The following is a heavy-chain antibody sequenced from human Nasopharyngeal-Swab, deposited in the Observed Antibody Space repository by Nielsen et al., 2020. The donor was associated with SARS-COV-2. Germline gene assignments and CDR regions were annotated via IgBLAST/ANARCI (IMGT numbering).Heavy chain of an antibody. V-gene: IGHV3-53*04. CDR2: ISRSDSP. J-gene: IGHJ3*02. Sequence: GGSLRLSCASSGFTVGRTFMIWVRPAPGKGLALVSFISRSDSPQYADSVKGRFTISRHTSENTMYLQMNSLRAEDTAIYYCARVGYLYLYGAFDIWGQGTLVTVSS. D-gene: IGHD1-1*01. CDR1: GFTVGRTF. CDR3: ARVGYLYLYGAFDI.